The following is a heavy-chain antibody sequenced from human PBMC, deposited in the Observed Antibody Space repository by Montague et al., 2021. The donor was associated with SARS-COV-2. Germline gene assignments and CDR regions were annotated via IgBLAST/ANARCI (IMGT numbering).Heavy chain of an antibody. CDR3: ASVYTVTYYFDY. J-gene: IGHJ4*02. V-gene: IGHV4-61*02. Sequence: TLSLTCTVSGGSISSGYFYCSLIQQPAEKLLEWMGLIYPGGTTNYTPSLKSRVTISVDTSKNQFSLKLSFVTAADTAVYYCASVYTVTYYFDYWGRGTLVTVSS. CDR2: IYPGGTT. CDR1: GGSISSGYFY. D-gene: IGHD4-17*01.